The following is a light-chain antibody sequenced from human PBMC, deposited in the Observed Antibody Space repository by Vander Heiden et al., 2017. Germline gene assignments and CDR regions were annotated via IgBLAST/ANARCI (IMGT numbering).Light chain of an antibody. Sequence: QSVLTQPPSRSAAPGQTVTIACSGSRSNIGSTYVSWYQQLPGTAPKLLIYDNNKRPSGMPDRFSGSKSGTSATLGITGVQTGDEADYYCGTWDTSLSVVVFGGGTKLTVL. CDR2: DNN. V-gene: IGLV1-51*01. CDR1: RSNIGSTY. CDR3: GTWDTSLSVVV. J-gene: IGLJ2*01.